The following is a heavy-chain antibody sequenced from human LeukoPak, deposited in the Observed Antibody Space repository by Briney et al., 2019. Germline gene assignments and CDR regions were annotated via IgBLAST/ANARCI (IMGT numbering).Heavy chain of an antibody. D-gene: IGHD1-26*01. CDR1: GGTFISYA. J-gene: IGHJ6*02. CDR2: IIPIFGTA. Sequence: ASVKVSCKASGGTFISYAISWVRQAPGQGLEWLGGIIPIFGTANYAQKFQGRVTITADESTSTAYMELSSLRSEDTAVYYCARDRSYYVPYYYYGMDVWGQGTTVTVSS. V-gene: IGHV1-69*13. CDR3: ARDRSYYVPYYYYGMDV.